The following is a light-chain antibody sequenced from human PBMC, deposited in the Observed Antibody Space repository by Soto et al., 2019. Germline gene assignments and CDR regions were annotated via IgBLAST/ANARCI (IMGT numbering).Light chain of an antibody. CDR2: AAS. J-gene: IGKJ4*01. V-gene: IGKV1-6*01. CDR3: VQDYNYPFT. Sequence: AIQMTQSPSSLSASVGDRVTIICRASQDIRNDLGWYQQKQGKAPKVLIYAASSLQSGVPSRFSGSGSGTAFTLTINSLQTEDVATYYCVQDYNYPFTFGGGTKVDIK. CDR1: QDIRND.